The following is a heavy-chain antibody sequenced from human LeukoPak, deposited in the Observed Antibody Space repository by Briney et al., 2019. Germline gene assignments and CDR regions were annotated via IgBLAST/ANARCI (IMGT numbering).Heavy chain of an antibody. J-gene: IGHJ4*02. CDR3: ARANWADALYFDY. V-gene: IGHV3-11*01. D-gene: IGHD7-27*01. Sequence: GGSLRLSCAASGFTFSDYYMSWIRQAPGKGLEWVSYISSSGSTTYYADSVKGRFTISRDNAKNSLYLQMNSLRAEDTAVYYCARANWADALYFDYWGQGTLVTVSS. CDR2: ISSSGSTT. CDR1: GFTFSDYY.